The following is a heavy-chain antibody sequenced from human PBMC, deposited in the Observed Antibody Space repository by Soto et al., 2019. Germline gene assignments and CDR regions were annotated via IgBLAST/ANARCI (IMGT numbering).Heavy chain of an antibody. J-gene: IGHJ5*02. V-gene: IGHV3-73*01. CDR3: TRLGKYDDFWSGLNWFDP. Sequence: GGSLRLSCAASGFTFSGSAMHWVRQASGKGLEWVGRIRSKANSYATAYAASVKGRFTISRDDSKNTAYLQMNSLKTEDTAVYYCTRLGKYDDFWSGLNWFDPWGQGTLVTVSS. D-gene: IGHD3-3*01. CDR2: IRSKANSYAT. CDR1: GFTFSGSA.